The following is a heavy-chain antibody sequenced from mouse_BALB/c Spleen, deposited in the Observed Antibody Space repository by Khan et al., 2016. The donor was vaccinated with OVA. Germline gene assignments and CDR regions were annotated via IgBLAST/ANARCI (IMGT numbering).Heavy chain of an antibody. Sequence: VQLKESGPGLVAPSQNLSITCTVSGFSLTGYGVNWVRQPPGKGLEWLGMIWGDGSTDYNSALKSRLSISKDNSKSQVSLKMNSLQTDDTARYYCARELRLGGFAYWGQGTLVTVSA. J-gene: IGHJ3*01. V-gene: IGHV2-6-7*01. D-gene: IGHD1-2*01. CDR3: ARELRLGGFAY. CDR2: IWGDGST. CDR1: GFSLTGYG.